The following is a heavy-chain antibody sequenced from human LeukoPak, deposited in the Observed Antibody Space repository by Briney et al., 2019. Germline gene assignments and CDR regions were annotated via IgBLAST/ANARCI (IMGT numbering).Heavy chain of an antibody. CDR2: IHQDGNEK. CDR3: ARGDDFSGDY. J-gene: IGHJ4*02. V-gene: IGHV3-7*04. CDR1: GFTFSNCW. Sequence: GGSLRLSCAASGFTFSNCWMSWVRQAPGKWLEWVTNIHQDGNEKYYVDSVKGRFTISRDNAKNLLHLQMDSLRVEDTAVYYCARGDDFSGDYWGQGTLVTVSS. D-gene: IGHD3/OR15-3a*01.